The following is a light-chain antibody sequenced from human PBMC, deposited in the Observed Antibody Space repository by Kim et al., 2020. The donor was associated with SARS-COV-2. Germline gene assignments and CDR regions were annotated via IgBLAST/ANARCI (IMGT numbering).Light chain of an antibody. V-gene: IGKV3-20*01. Sequence: EIVLTQSPGTLSLSPGERATLSCRASQSVTNSYLAWYQQKPGQAPRLLIYGASSRATGIPDRFSGSGSGTDFTLTISRLEREDFSVYICQQYGTSPPTFGQGTKLEI. CDR1: QSVTNSY. CDR2: GAS. J-gene: IGKJ2*01. CDR3: QQYGTSPPT.